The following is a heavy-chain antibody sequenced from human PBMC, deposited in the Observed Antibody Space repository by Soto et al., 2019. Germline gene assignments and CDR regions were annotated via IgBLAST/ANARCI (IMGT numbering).Heavy chain of an antibody. Sequence: SETLSLTCTVSGGSISSSSYYWGWIRQPPGKGLEWIGSIYYSGSTYYNPSLKSRVTISVDTSKNQFSLKLSSVTAADTAVYYCAIPYCSSTSCYAGAFDIWGQGTMVT. CDR1: GGSISSSSYY. V-gene: IGHV4-39*01. CDR2: IYYSGST. CDR3: AIPYCSSTSCYAGAFDI. J-gene: IGHJ3*02. D-gene: IGHD2-2*01.